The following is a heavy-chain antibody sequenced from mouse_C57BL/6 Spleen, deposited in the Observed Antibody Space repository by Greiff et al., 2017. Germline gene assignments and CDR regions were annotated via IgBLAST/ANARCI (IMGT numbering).Heavy chain of an antibody. V-gene: IGHV1-80*01. CDR2: IYPGDGDT. J-gene: IGHJ2*01. CDR1: GYAFSSYW. CDR3: ARGAVPNYFDY. Sequence: QVTLKVSGAELVKPGASVKISCKASGYAFSSYWMNWVKQRPGKGLEWIGQIYPGDGDTNYNGKFKDKATLTADKSSSTAYMQLSSLTSEDSAVYFCARGAVPNYFDYWGQGTTLTVSS.